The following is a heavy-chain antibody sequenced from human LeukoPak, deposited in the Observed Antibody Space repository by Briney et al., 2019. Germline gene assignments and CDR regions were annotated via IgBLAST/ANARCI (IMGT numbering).Heavy chain of an antibody. CDR2: IIPIFGTA. Sequence: SVKVSCKASGGTFSSYAISWVRQAPGQGLEWMGGIIPIFGTANYAQKFQGRVTITTDESTSTAYMELSSLRSEDTAVYYCARQTGYMSALDIWGQGTMVTVSS. CDR3: ARQTGYMSALDI. J-gene: IGHJ3*02. CDR1: GGTFSSYA. V-gene: IGHV1-69*05. D-gene: IGHD6-13*01.